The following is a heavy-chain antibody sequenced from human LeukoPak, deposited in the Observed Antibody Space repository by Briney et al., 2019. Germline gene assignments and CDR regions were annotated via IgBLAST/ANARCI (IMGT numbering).Heavy chain of an antibody. CDR1: GYTFTSYA. D-gene: IGHD6-19*01. J-gene: IGHJ4*02. CDR3: AREVRYSSGWYLNYDY. V-gene: IGHV1-3*01. CDR2: INAGNGKT. Sequence: ASVKVSCKASGYTFTSYAMHWVRQAPGQRLEWMGWINAGNGKTEYSQKFQGRVTITRDTSASTAYVKLSTLRSEDTAVYYCAREVRYSSGWYLNYDYWGQGTLVTVSS.